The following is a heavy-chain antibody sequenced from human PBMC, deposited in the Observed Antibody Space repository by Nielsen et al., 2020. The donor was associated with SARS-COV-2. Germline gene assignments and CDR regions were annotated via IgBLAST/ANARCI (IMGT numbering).Heavy chain of an antibody. CDR2: INPNSGGT. Sequence: WVRQAPGQGLEWMGRINPNSGGTNYAQKFQGRVTMTRDTSISTAYTELSRLRSDDTAVYYCARVEGGAARSRGQRYYYYYGMDVWGQGTTVTVSS. CDR3: ARVEGGAARSRGQRYYYYYGMDV. V-gene: IGHV1-2*06. J-gene: IGHJ6*02. D-gene: IGHD6-6*01.